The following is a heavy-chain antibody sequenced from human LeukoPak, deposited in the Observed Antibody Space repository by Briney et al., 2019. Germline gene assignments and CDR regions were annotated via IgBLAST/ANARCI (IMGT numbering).Heavy chain of an antibody. D-gene: IGHD4-23*01. CDR1: GFALSNHW. CDR3: ARHYGGIRPNYYYFYMDL. V-gene: IGHV3-7*01. CDR2: IKRDGSSK. Sequence: GGSLRLSCAASGFALSNHWMSWVRQAPGKGLEWVTNIKRDGSSKNYVDSVKGRFTISRDNAKNSLYLQMNSLRVEDTAVYYCARHYGGIRPNYYYFYMDLWGKGTTVTVSS. J-gene: IGHJ6*03.